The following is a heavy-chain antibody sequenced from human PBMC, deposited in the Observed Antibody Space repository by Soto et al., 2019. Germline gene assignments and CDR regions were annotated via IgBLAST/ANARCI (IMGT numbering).Heavy chain of an antibody. CDR2: ISDDGSTA. Sequence: GVSLRLSCSVSGFTFSAYWMHWVRQVPGKGLTWVSRISDDGSTATYADSVKGRLVISRDNAKNSLYLEMNTLRADDSGLYYCARGPRVSSTGTGAHWGRGTLVTVSS. CDR3: ARGPRVSSTGTGAH. V-gene: IGHV3-74*01. D-gene: IGHD1-1*01. CDR1: GFTFSAYW. J-gene: IGHJ4*02.